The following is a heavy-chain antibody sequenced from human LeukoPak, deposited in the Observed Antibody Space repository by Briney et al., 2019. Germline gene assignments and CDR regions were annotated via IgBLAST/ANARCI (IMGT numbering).Heavy chain of an antibody. Sequence: ASVKVSCKASGYTFTSYGISWVRQAPGQGLEWMGWISAYNGDTNYAQKLQGRVTMTRDTSTSTAYMELRSLRSDDTAVYYCARVAPRGYCSGGRCYGWFAPWGQGTLVTVSS. CDR3: ARVAPRGYCSGGRCYGWFAP. J-gene: IGHJ5*02. CDR2: ISAYNGDT. D-gene: IGHD2-15*01. V-gene: IGHV1-18*04. CDR1: GYTFTSYG.